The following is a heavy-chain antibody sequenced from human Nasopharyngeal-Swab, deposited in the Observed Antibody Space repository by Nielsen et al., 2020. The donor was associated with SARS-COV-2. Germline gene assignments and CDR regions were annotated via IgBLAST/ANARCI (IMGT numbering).Heavy chain of an antibody. D-gene: IGHD5-24*01. CDR1: GFIFSNYW. CDR2: IKQDGSEM. Sequence: GESLKISCAASGFIFSNYWMTWVRQAPGKGLEWVANIKQDGSEMYYVDSVKGRFTISRDNAKNSLYLQMNSLRVEDTAVYNCAREGRDGFDYWGPGTLFPVSS. V-gene: IGHV3-7*01. J-gene: IGHJ4*02. CDR3: AREGRDGFDY.